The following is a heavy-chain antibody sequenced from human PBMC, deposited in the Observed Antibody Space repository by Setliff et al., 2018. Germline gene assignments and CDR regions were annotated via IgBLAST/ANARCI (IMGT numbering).Heavy chain of an antibody. V-gene: IGHV7-4-1*02. Sequence: ASVKVSCKASGYTFTRYAMNWVRQAPGQGLEWMGWINTNTGNPTYAQGFTGRFVFPLDTSVSTAYLQISSLKAEDTAVYYCARAWYYNFWSGSQIEYWGQGTLVTVSS. CDR3: ARAWYYNFWSGSQIEY. CDR2: INTNTGNP. J-gene: IGHJ4*02. D-gene: IGHD3-3*01. CDR1: GYTFTRYA.